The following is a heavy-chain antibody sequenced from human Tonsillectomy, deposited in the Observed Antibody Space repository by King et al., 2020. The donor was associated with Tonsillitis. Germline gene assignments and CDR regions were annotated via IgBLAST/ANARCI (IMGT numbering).Heavy chain of an antibody. Sequence: QLQESGPGLVKPSETLSLTCTVSGGSISGYYWSWIRQPPGKGLEWIGYIYYTGSTNYNPSLKSRVTISVDTSKNQFSLKLSSVTAADTAVYYWARLLSSSDYYYYYFYMDVWGKGTTVTVSS. CDR1: GGSISGYY. D-gene: IGHD6-6*01. CDR3: ARLLSSSDYYYYYFYMDV. V-gene: IGHV4-59*08. J-gene: IGHJ6*03. CDR2: IYYTGST.